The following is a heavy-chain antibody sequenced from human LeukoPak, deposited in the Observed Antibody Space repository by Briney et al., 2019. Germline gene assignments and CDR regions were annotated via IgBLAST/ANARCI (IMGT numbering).Heavy chain of an antibody. CDR2: IYYSGST. CDR1: GGSFSGYY. V-gene: IGHV4-34*01. Sequence: SETLSLTCAVYGGSFSGYYWSWIRQPPGKGLEWIGSIYYSGSTYYNPSLKSRVTISVDTSKNQFSLKLSSVTAADTAVYYCARLSDPGYYIFDYWGQGTLVTVSS. CDR3: ARLSDPGYYIFDY. D-gene: IGHD3-9*01. J-gene: IGHJ4*02.